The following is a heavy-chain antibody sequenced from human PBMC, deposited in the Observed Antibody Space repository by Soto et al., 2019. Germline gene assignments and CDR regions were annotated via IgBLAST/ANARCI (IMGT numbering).Heavy chain of an antibody. Sequence: PSETMSLTCTVSGGSISSYYWSCIRQPPGKGLEWIGYIYYSGSTNYNPSLKSRVTISVDTSKNQFSLKLSSVTAAGTAVYYCARRRRGDGYNFGAFDIWGQGTMVTVSS. CDR3: ARRRRGDGYNFGAFDI. CDR1: GGSISSYY. J-gene: IGHJ3*02. CDR2: IYYSGST. D-gene: IGHD5-12*01. V-gene: IGHV4-59*08.